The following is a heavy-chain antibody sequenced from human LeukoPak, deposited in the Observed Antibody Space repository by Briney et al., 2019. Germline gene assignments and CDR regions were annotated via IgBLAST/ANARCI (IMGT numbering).Heavy chain of an antibody. CDR1: GFTFSNAW. J-gene: IGHJ4*02. CDR3: TTDSYYYGSGSSYY. Sequence: GGSLRLSCAASGFTFSNAWMSWVRQAPGKGLEWVGRIKSKTDGGTTDYAAPVKGRFTISRDDSKNTLYLQMNSLKTEDTAVYYCTTDSYYYGSGSSYYWGQGTLVTVSS. V-gene: IGHV3-15*01. D-gene: IGHD3-10*01. CDR2: IKSKTDGGTT.